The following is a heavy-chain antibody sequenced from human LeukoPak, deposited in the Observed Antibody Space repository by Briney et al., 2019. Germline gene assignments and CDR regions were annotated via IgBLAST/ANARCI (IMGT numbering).Heavy chain of an antibody. J-gene: IGHJ5*02. Sequence: GGSLRLSCAASGFTFSDHYMDWVRQAPGKGLEWVAVLSHDGSDKHYGDSVKGRITISRDNSKNTLYLQMNSLRAEDTAVYYCARDTGDSSGYYYNWFDPWGQGTLVIVSS. CDR1: GFTFSDHY. CDR3: ARDTGDSSGYYYNWFDP. D-gene: IGHD3-22*01. V-gene: IGHV3-30-3*01. CDR2: LSHDGSDK.